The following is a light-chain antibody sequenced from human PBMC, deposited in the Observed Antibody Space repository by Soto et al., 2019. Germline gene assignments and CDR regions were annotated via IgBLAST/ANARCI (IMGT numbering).Light chain of an antibody. V-gene: IGKV3-20*01. CDR3: QQYGSSPLT. CDR1: QSVPSNY. CDR2: GAS. Sequence: EIVLTQSPGTLSLSPGESATLSCRASQSVPSNYLAWYQPKPGQAPRLLISGASGRATGIPERFSGSGSGTDFTLTISRLEPEDFAVYYCQQYGSSPLTFGGGTKVGIK. J-gene: IGKJ4*01.